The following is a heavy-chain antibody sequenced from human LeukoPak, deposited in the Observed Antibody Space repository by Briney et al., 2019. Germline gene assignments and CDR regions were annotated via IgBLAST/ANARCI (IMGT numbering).Heavy chain of an antibody. CDR2: ISRAGDRT. J-gene: IGHJ3*01. V-gene: IGHV3-23*01. Sequence: GGSLRLSCVGSGFIFSSYDMGWVRQARGKGLEWVSSISRAGDRTYYEDSVKGRFTISRDNSRNTMYLQMYSLRAEDTAVYYCARGESFAFDVWGQGTMVTVSS. CDR1: GFIFSSYD. CDR3: ARGESFAFDV.